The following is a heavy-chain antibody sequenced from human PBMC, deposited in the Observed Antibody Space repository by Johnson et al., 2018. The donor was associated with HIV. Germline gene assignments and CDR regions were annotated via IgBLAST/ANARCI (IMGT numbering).Heavy chain of an antibody. V-gene: IGHV3-7*05. Sequence: MLLVESGGGLVQPGGSLRLSCAASGFTFSSYWMSWVRQAPGKGLEWVANIKQDGSEKYYVDSVKGRFTISRDNAKNSLYLQMNSLRAEDTAVYYCASDYYYDSRARLGAFHIWGQGTMVTVSS. J-gene: IGHJ3*02. D-gene: IGHD3-22*01. CDR2: IKQDGSEK. CDR3: ASDYYYDSRARLGAFHI. CDR1: GFTFSSYW.